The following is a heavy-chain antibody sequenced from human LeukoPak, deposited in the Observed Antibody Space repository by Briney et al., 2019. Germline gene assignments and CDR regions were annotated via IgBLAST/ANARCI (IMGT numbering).Heavy chain of an antibody. Sequence: SETLSLTCTVSGGSISSGSYYWSWIRQPAGKGLEWIGRIYSSGSTNYNPSLKSRVTISLDTSKNQFSLKLSSVTAADTAVYYCARGHCSSTSCPKQAYYYYYMDVWGKGTTVTISS. D-gene: IGHD2-2*01. CDR2: IYSSGST. V-gene: IGHV4-61*02. CDR3: ARGHCSSTSCPKQAYYYYYMDV. J-gene: IGHJ6*03. CDR1: GGSISSGSYY.